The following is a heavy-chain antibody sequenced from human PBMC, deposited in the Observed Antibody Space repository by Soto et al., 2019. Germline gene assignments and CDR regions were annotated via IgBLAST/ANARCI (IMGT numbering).Heavy chain of an antibody. CDR2: LWYDGSNK. CDR1: GFTFSSYG. V-gene: IGHV3-33*01. D-gene: IGHD6-13*01. Sequence: ESGGGVVQPGRSLRLSCAASGFTFSSYGMHWVRQAPGKGLEWVAVLWYDGSNKYYADSVKGRFTISRDNSKNTLYLQMNSLRAEDTAVYYCARGYGSFDPWGQGTMVTVSS. CDR3: ARGYGSFDP. J-gene: IGHJ5*02.